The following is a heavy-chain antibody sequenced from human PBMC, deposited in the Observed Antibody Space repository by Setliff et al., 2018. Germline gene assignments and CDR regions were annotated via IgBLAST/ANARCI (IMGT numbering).Heavy chain of an antibody. J-gene: IGHJ4*02. Sequence: SETLSLTCTVSGGSINNGSYYWSWIWQPAGKGLEWIGHIYTSGSTNYSPSLKSRVTVSLNRSKNQISLKLSSVTAADTAVYYCARVGSGYDIDYWGQGTLVTVSS. V-gene: IGHV4-61*09. D-gene: IGHD5-12*01. CDR3: ARVGSGYDIDY. CDR1: GGSINNGSYY. CDR2: IYTSGST.